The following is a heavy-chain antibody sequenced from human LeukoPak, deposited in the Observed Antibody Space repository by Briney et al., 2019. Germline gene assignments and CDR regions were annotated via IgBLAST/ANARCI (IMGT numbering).Heavy chain of an antibody. J-gene: IGHJ4*02. D-gene: IGHD5-18*01. CDR2: ISSSSSYI. CDR1: GFTFSSYS. Sequence: GGSLRLSCAASGFTFSSYSMNWVSQAPGNGLEWVSSISSSSSYIYYADSVKGRFTISRDNAKNSLYLQMNSLRAEDTAVYYCAKDFRRDTAAPGVRYWGQGTLVTVSS. V-gene: IGHV3-21*04. CDR3: AKDFRRDTAAPGVRY.